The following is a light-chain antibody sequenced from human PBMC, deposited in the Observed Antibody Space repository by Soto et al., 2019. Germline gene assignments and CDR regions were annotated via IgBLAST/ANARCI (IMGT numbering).Light chain of an antibody. V-gene: IGKV3-15*01. CDR1: HSVSSN. Sequence: EIVMTQSPATLSVSPGERATLSCRASHSVSSNLAWYQQKPGQAPRLLIYGASTRATGIPARFSGSGSGKEFTLTISSLQSEDFAVYYCQQYNNWPPRTFGQGTRLEIK. J-gene: IGKJ5*01. CDR3: QQYNNWPPRT. CDR2: GAS.